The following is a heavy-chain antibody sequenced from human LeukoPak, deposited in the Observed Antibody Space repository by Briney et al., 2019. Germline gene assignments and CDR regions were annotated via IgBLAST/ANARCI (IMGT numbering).Heavy chain of an antibody. Sequence: GGSLRLSCAASGFTFSSCSMNWVRQAPGKGLEWVSSISSSSSYIYYADSVKGRFTISRDNAKNSLYLQMNSLRAEDTAVYYCARDSPTARLGYWGQGTLVTVSS. CDR1: GFTFSSCS. D-gene: IGHD4-17*01. V-gene: IGHV3-21*01. J-gene: IGHJ4*02. CDR2: ISSSSSYI. CDR3: ARDSPTARLGY.